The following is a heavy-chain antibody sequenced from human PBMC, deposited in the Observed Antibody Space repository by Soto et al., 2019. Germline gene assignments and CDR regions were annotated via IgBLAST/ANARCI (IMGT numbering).Heavy chain of an antibody. V-gene: IGHV5-51*01. CDR1: GYTFSGYW. D-gene: IGHD1-1*01. CDR3: VVQQKLPWVNA. J-gene: IGHJ5*02. Sequence: GESLKISCKGSGYTFSGYWIGWVRQMSGKGLEWMGIIYPGDSDARYSPSFQGQVTISADESITTAYLQWDSLKASDTAIYYCVVQQKLPWVNAWGQGTLVTVSS. CDR2: IYPGDSDA.